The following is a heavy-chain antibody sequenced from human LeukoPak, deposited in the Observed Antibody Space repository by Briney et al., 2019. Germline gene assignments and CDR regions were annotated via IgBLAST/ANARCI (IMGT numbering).Heavy chain of an antibody. J-gene: IGHJ4*02. D-gene: IGHD2-15*01. V-gene: IGHV1-18*01. CDR1: GYTFTSYG. Sequence: ASVKVSCKASGYTFTSYGISWVRQAPGQGLEWMGWISAYNGNTNYAQKLQGRVTMTTDTSTSTAYMELRSLRSDDTAVYYCARIKGPCSGGSCYYFDYWAREPWSPSPQ. CDR2: ISAYNGNT. CDR3: ARIKGPCSGGSCYYFDY.